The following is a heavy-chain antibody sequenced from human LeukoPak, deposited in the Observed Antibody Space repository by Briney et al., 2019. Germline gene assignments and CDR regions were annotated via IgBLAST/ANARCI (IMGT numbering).Heavy chain of an antibody. CDR3: AREADSSSSPYNWFDP. D-gene: IGHD6-6*01. V-gene: IGHV4-39*07. CDR2: INHSGST. Sequence: SETLSLTCTVSGASISSGSYYWSWIRQPPGKGLEWIGEINHSGSTNYNPSLKSRVTISVDTSKNQFSLKLTSVTAADTAVYYCAREADSSSSPYNWFDPWGQGTLVTVSS. J-gene: IGHJ5*02. CDR1: GASISSGSYY.